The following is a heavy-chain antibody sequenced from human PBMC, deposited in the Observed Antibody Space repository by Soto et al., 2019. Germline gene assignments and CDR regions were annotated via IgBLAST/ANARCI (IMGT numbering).Heavy chain of an antibody. J-gene: IGHJ6*02. CDR2: IIPIFGTA. Sequence: SVKVSCKASGGTFSSYAISWVRQAPGQGLEWMGGIIPIFGTANYAQKFQCRVTITADESTSTAYMELSSLRSEDTAVYYCARDRSYDILTGYQTLLDYYGMDVWGQGTTVTVSS. CDR1: GGTFSSYA. V-gene: IGHV1-69*13. D-gene: IGHD3-9*01. CDR3: ARDRSYDILTGYQTLLDYYGMDV.